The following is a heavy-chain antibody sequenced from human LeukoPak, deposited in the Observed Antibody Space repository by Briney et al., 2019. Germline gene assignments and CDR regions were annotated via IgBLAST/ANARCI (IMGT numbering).Heavy chain of an antibody. Sequence: ASVKASCKASGYTFTGYYMHWVRQAPGQGLEWMGRINPNSGGTNYAQKFQGRVTMTRDTSISTAYMELSRLRSDDTAVYYCAREAVASGWFDPWGQGTLVTVSS. V-gene: IGHV1-2*06. J-gene: IGHJ5*02. CDR3: AREAVASGWFDP. D-gene: IGHD2-15*01. CDR2: INPNSGGT. CDR1: GYTFTGYY.